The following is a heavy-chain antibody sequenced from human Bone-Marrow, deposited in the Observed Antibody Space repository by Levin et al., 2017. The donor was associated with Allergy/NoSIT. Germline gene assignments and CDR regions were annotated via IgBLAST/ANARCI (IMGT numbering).Heavy chain of an antibody. CDR3: ARNWRSAFDI. J-gene: IGHJ3*02. D-gene: IGHD2-8*02. V-gene: IGHV3-7*04. CDR1: GFTFSSYW. Sequence: AASVKVSCAASGFTFSSYWMSWVRQAPGKGLEWVANIKQDGTEKYYVDSVKGRFTISKDNAENSMFLRMSSLRVEDTAVYYCARNWRSAFDIWGQGTTVTVSS. CDR2: IKQDGTEK.